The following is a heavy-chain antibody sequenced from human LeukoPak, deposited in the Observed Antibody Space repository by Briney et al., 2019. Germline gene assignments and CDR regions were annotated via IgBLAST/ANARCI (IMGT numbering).Heavy chain of an antibody. CDR3: ARDPHGFPPQYTGEGDWFDP. CDR1: GYTFTSYG. CDR2: ISAYNVNT. Sequence: ASVKVSCKASGYTFTSYGISWVRQAPGQGLEWMGWISAYNVNTNYAQKLQSRVTMPTATSTSTAYMELTSLRSADTAVYYCARDPHGFPPQYTGEGDWFDPWGQGTLVTVSS. V-gene: IGHV1-18*01. D-gene: IGHD3-10*01. J-gene: IGHJ5*02.